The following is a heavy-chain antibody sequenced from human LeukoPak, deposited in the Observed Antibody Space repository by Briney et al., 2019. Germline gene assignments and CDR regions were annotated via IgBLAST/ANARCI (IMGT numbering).Heavy chain of an antibody. CDR1: GGSISSSNW. J-gene: IGHJ4*02. Sequence: ETLSLTFAVSGGSISSSNWWSWVRQPPGKGLEWIGEIYHSGTTNYNPSLKRRVPISVDKSKNQFSLKLSSVTAADTAVYYCARSYEGYFDYWGQGTLVTVSS. CDR2: IYHSGTT. V-gene: IGHV4-4*02. CDR3: ARSYEGYFDY. D-gene: IGHD3-3*01.